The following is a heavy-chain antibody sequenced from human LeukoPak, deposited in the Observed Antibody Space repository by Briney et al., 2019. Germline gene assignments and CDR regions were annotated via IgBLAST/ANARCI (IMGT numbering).Heavy chain of an antibody. CDR2: INHSGST. CDR3: ARGQRDQLLSRLTARFDP. J-gene: IGHJ5*02. D-gene: IGHD2-2*01. V-gene: IGHV4-39*07. Sequence: SETLSLTCAVPGGSISSSSYYWGWIRQPPGKGLEGIGEINHSGSTNYTPSLKSRVTISVDTSKNQFSLKLSSVTAADTAVYYCARGQRDQLLSRLTARFDPWGQGTLVTVSS. CDR1: GGSISSSSYY.